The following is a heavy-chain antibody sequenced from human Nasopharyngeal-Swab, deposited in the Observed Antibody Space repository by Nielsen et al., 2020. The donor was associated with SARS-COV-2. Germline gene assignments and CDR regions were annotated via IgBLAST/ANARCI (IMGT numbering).Heavy chain of an antibody. J-gene: IGHJ3*02. CDR2: IYYSGST. V-gene: IGHV4-39*01. CDR1: GGSISSSSYY. Sequence: SETLSLTCTVSGGSISSSSYYWGWIRQPPGKGLEWIGSIYYSGSTYYTPSLKSRVTISVDTSKNQFSLKLSSVSAADTAVYYCASAPYYDSSGYYGPSPFDIWGQGTMVTVSS. CDR3: ASAPYYDSSGYYGPSPFDI. D-gene: IGHD3-22*01.